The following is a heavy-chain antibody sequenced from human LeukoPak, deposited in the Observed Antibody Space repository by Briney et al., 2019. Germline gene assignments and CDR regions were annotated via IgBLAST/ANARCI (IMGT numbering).Heavy chain of an antibody. V-gene: IGHV4-4*07. D-gene: IGHD3-9*01. J-gene: IGHJ3*02. CDR3: ARDYDILTGYYGGDAFDI. CDR2: IYTSGST. CDR1: GGSISGYY. Sequence: SETLSLTCTVSGGSISGYYWSWIRQPAGKGLEWIGRIYTSGSTNYNPSLKSRVTMSVDTSKNQFSLKLSSVPAADTAVYYCARDYDILTGYYGGDAFDIWGQGTMVTVSS.